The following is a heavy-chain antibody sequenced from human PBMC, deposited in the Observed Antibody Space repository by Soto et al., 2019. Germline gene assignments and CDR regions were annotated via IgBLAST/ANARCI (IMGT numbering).Heavy chain of an antibody. Sequence: HPGGSLRLSCAASGFTFSRYSMNWVRQAPGKGLEWVSYISSSSSTIYYADSVKGRFTISRDNAKNSLYLQMNSLRAEDTAVYYCAREGLRFLEWLLYYFDYWGQGTLLTVSS. J-gene: IGHJ4*02. CDR3: AREGLRFLEWLLYYFDY. CDR1: GFTFSRYS. V-gene: IGHV3-48*01. D-gene: IGHD3-3*01. CDR2: ISSSSSTI.